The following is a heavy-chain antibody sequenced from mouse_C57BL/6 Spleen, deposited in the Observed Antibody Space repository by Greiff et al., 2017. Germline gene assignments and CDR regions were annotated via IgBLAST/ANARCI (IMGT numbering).Heavy chain of an antibody. Sequence: EVKVEESGGGLVQPGGSMKLSCVASGFTFSNYWMNWVRQSPEKGLEWVAQIRLKSDNYATHYAESVKGRLTISRDDSKSSVYLQMNNLRAEDTGIYYCTVHYYGSSYGYWYFDVWGTGTTVTVSS. J-gene: IGHJ1*03. D-gene: IGHD1-1*01. V-gene: IGHV6-3*01. CDR3: TVHYYGSSYGYWYFDV. CDR1: GFTFSNYW. CDR2: IRLKSDNYAT.